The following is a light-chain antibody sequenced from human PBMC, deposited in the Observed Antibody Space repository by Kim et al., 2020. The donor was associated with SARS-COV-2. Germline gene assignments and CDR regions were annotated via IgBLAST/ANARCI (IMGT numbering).Light chain of an antibody. CDR1: QTISSY. CDR2: AAS. Sequence: SASVGDRVNITCRASQTISSYLNWYQHKPGKAPKLLIYAASSLQSGVPSRFSGSGSGRDFILTINSLQPEDVATYYCQQDDNVPLTFGGGTKLEI. V-gene: IGKV1-39*01. J-gene: IGKJ4*01. CDR3: QQDDNVPLT.